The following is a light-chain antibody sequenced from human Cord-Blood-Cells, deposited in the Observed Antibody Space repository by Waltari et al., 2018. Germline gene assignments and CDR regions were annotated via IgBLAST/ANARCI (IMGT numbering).Light chain of an antibody. V-gene: IGLV3-1*01. CDR2: QDS. J-gene: IGLJ2*01. Sequence: SYELTQPPSVSVSPGQTASITCSGDKLGDKYACWYQQKPGQSPVLVIYQDSKRPSGFPERFPGSNSGNTATLTISGTQAMDEADYYCQAWDSSSVVFGGGTKLTVI. CDR1: KLGDKY. CDR3: QAWDSSSVV.